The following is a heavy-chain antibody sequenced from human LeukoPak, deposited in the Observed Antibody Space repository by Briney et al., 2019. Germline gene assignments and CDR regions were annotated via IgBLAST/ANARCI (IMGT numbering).Heavy chain of an antibody. CDR1: GFTFSSYA. Sequence: PGGSLRLSCAASGFTFSSYAMSWVRQAPGKGLEWVSAISGSGGSTYYADSVKGRFTISRDNSKNTLYLQMNSLRAEDTAVYYCARRYDYVWGSYHTFDYWGQGTLVTVSS. CDR3: ARRYDYVWGSYHTFDY. D-gene: IGHD3-16*01. J-gene: IGHJ4*02. V-gene: IGHV3-23*01. CDR2: ISGSGGST.